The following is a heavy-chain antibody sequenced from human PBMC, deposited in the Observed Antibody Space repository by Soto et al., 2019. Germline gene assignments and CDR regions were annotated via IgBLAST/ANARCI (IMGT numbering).Heavy chain of an antibody. J-gene: IGHJ6*03. CDR2: LSYAGDT. Sequence: EVQLVESGGGLVQPGGSLRLSCAASGFTLSTYDMHWVRQGTGKGLEWVAALSYAGDTYYPGSVKGRFTVSRESAKNSXXXXXXXXXXXXXXXXXXXXXXXXXXXXXXMDVWGKGTTVTVSS. CDR3: XXXXXXXXXXXXMDV. V-gene: IGHV3-13*01. CDR1: GFTLSTYD.